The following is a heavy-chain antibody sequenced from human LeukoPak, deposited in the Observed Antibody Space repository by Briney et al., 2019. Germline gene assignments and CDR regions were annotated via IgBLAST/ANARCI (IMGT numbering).Heavy chain of an antibody. CDR1: GFTVSSNY. D-gene: IGHD6-13*01. CDR3: AKLVGIAAAGRYFDY. Sequence: GGSLRLSCAASGFTVSSNYMSWVRQAPGKGLEWVSAISGSGGSTYYADSVKGRFTISRDNSKNTLYLQMNSLRAEDTAVYYCAKLVGIAAAGRYFDYWGQGTLVTVSS. V-gene: IGHV3-23*01. J-gene: IGHJ4*02. CDR2: ISGSGGST.